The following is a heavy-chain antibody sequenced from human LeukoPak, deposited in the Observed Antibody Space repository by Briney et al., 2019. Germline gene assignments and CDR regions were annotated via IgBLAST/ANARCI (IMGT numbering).Heavy chain of an antibody. Sequence: PGGSLRLSCAASGFTFSSYWMHWVRQAPGKGLVWVSRINSDGSSTSYADSVKGRFTISRDNAKNTLYLQMNSLRAEDTAVYYCARGYCSGGSCKYNWFDPWGQGTLVTVSS. CDR1: GFTFSSYW. CDR3: ARGYCSGGSCKYNWFDP. V-gene: IGHV3-74*01. D-gene: IGHD2-15*01. J-gene: IGHJ5*02. CDR2: INSDGSST.